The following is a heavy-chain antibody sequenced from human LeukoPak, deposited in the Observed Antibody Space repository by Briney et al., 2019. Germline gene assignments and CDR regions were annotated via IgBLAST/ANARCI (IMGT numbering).Heavy chain of an antibody. CDR1: GGSISSYY. Sequence: SETLSLTCTVSGGSISSYYWSWIRQPPRKGLEWIGYIYYSGSTNYNPSLKSRVTISVDTSKNQFSLKLSSVTAADTAVYYCARDFYDAFDIWGQGTMVTVSS. CDR2: IYYSGST. CDR3: ARDFYDAFDI. J-gene: IGHJ3*02. V-gene: IGHV4-59*01. D-gene: IGHD2/OR15-2a*01.